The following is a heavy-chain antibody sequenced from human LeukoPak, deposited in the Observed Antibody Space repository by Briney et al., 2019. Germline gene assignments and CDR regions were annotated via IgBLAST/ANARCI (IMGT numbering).Heavy chain of an antibody. CDR2: IDPSSGGT. CDR1: GYTFINYY. CDR3: ASGKVVVAATLQYYGMDV. Sequence: ASVKVSCKASGYTFINYYMHWVRQPPGQGLEWMGIIDPSSGGTTYAQKLQGRVTMTRDTSTSTVYMELSSLRSEDTAVYYCASGKVVVAATLQYYGMDVWGQGTVVTVSS. J-gene: IGHJ6*02. D-gene: IGHD2-15*01. V-gene: IGHV1-46*04.